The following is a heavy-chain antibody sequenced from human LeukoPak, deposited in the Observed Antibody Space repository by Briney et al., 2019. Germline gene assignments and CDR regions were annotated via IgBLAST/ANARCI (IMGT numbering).Heavy chain of an antibody. CDR3: ARRLAGGYDFDY. CDR2: INPNSGGT. Sequence: GASVKVSCKASGYTFTGYLVHWVRQAPGQGLEWMGLINPNSGGTNYARKFQGRITMTRDTSISTAYMELSRLSSDDTAVYYCARRLAGGYDFDYWGRGALVTVSS. J-gene: IGHJ4*02. D-gene: IGHD5-12*01. CDR1: GYTFTGYL. V-gene: IGHV1-2*02.